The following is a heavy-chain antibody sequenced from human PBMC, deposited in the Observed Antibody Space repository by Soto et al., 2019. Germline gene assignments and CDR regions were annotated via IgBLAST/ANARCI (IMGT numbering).Heavy chain of an antibody. J-gene: IGHJ6*03. Sequence: EVQLAESGGGLVQPGGSLRLSCAASGFTVSSNYMTWVRQAPGKGLEWVSAIYSGGGTYYADSVKGRFTISRDNSKNTLYLQMNSLRAEDTAVYYCARDGSIGRNCYYYIDVWGKGTTVTVSS. CDR1: GFTVSSNY. D-gene: IGHD3-10*01. CDR3: ARDGSIGRNCYYYIDV. CDR2: IYSGGGT. V-gene: IGHV3-66*01.